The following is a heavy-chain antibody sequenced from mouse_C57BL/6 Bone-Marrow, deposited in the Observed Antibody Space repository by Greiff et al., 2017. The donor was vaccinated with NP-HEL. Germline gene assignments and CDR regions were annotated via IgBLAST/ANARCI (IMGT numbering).Heavy chain of an antibody. CDR2: IHPNSGST. J-gene: IGHJ2*01. V-gene: IGHV1-64*01. CDR1: GYSFTSYW. D-gene: IGHD2-4*01. Sequence: QVHVKQSGAELVKPGASVKLSCKASGYSFTSYWMHWVKQRPGQGLEWIGMIHPNSGSTNYNEKFKSKATLTVDKSSSTAYMQLSSLTSEDSAVYYCAIVYYDYSYYFDYWGQGTTLTVSS. CDR3: AIVYYDYSYYFDY.